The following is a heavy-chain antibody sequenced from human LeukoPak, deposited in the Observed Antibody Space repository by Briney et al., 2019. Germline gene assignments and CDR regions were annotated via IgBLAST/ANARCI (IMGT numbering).Heavy chain of an antibody. CDR2: IYPGDSDT. Sequence: GESLKISCKGSGYSFTSYWIGWVRQMPGKGLEWMGIIYPGDSDTRYSPSFQGQVTISADKSISTAYLQWSSLKALDTAMYYCARLPDSSGYYYGFDPWGQGTLVTVSS. J-gene: IGHJ5*02. D-gene: IGHD3-22*01. CDR1: GYSFTSYW. CDR3: ARLPDSSGYYYGFDP. V-gene: IGHV5-51*01.